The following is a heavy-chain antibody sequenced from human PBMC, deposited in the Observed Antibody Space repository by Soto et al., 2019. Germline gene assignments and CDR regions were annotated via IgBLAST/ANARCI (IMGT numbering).Heavy chain of an antibody. V-gene: IGHV3-23*01. CDR2: IRGSGGGA. D-gene: IGHD2-15*01. CDR1: GFTFNDYS. Sequence: EVQLLESGGGLVQPGGSLRLSCADSGFTFNDYSMTWVRQAPGKGLEWVSHIRGSGGGADYVDSVKGRFTISRDNSKSTLYLQLSSLRVEDSAVYYCAKCGGRCYMGFLDYWCPGTLVTVSS. J-gene: IGHJ4*02. CDR3: AKCGGRCYMGFLDY.